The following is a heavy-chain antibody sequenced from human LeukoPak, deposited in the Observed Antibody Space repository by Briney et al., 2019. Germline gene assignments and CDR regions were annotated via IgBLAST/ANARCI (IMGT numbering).Heavy chain of an antibody. V-gene: IGHV3-21*01. CDR2: ISSSSSSYI. CDR1: GFTFSSYS. Sequence: GSLRLSCAASGFTFSSYSMNWVRQAPGKGLEWVSSISSSSSSYIYYADSVKGRFTISRDNAKNSLYLQMNSLRAEDTAVYYCARVAAVGGRVRYFDYWGQGTLVTVSS. D-gene: IGHD3-16*01. J-gene: IGHJ4*02. CDR3: ARVAAVGGRVRYFDY.